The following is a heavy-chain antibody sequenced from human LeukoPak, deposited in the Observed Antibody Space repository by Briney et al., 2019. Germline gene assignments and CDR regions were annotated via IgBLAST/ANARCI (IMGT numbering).Heavy chain of an antibody. J-gene: IGHJ4*02. CDR2: ISGDGGST. D-gene: IGHD3-22*01. CDR3: AKDLAATYDYDSAGYYAFDY. Sequence: PGGSLRLSCAASGFTFSNYAIHWVRLAPGKGLEWVSLISGDGGSTYYADSVKGRFAISRDNGENSLFLQMKSLRTEDTALYYCAKDLAATYDYDSAGYYAFDYWGQGTLVTVSS. V-gene: IGHV3-43*02. CDR1: GFTFSNYA.